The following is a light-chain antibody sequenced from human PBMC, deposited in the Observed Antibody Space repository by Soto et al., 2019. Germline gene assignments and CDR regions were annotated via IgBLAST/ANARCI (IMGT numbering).Light chain of an antibody. CDR3: QQYGTSPYT. CDR2: GTS. V-gene: IGKV3-20*01. Sequence: EIVLTQSPGTLSLSPGERATLSCRASQSVSRSYLAWYRQKPGQPPRLLMSGTSSRAPGIPERFSGSGSGTDFTLTISRLEPEDFAVYYCQQYGTSPYTFDQGTKLEIK. J-gene: IGKJ2*01. CDR1: QSVSRSY.